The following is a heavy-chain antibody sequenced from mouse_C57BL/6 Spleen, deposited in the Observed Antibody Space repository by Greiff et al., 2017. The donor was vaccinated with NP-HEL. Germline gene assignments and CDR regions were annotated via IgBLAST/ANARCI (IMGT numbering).Heavy chain of an antibody. V-gene: IGHV5-4*01. CDR2: ISDGGSYT. Sequence: EVMLVESGGGLVKPGGSLKLSCAASGFTFSSYAMSWVRQTPEKRLEWVATISDGGSYTYYPDNVKGRFTISRDNAKNNLYLQMSHLKSEDTAMYYCARDRGLRREAMDYWGQGTSVTVSS. CDR1: GFTFSSYA. CDR3: ARDRGLRREAMDY. J-gene: IGHJ4*01. D-gene: IGHD2-4*01.